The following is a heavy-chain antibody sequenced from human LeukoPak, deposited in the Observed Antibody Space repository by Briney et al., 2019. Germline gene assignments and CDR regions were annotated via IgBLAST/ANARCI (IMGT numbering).Heavy chain of an antibody. D-gene: IGHD3-3*01. Sequence: SETLSLTCAVYGGSFSGYYWSWIRQPPGKGLEWIGEINHSGSTNYNPSLKSRVTISVDTSKNQFSLKLSSVTAADTAVYYCARGEATIFGVVSQGLLDYWGQGTLVTVSS. J-gene: IGHJ4*02. V-gene: IGHV4-34*01. CDR3: ARGEATIFGVVSQGLLDY. CDR1: GGSFSGYY. CDR2: INHSGST.